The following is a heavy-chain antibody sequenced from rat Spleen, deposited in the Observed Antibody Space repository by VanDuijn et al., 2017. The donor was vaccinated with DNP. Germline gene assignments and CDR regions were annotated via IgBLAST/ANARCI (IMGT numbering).Heavy chain of an antibody. Sequence: EVKLVESGGGLVQPGRSLKLSCAASGFTFSDYYMAWVRQAPTKGLEWVATISYDGSSTYYRDSVKGRFTISRDNAQNTLYLQMNKLGSEDTAIYYCAKGPNYGGYSDYFGYWGQGVMVTVSS. CDR2: ISYDGSST. D-gene: IGHD1-11*01. V-gene: IGHV5-7*01. CDR3: AKGPNYGGYSDYFGY. CDR1: GFTFSDYY. J-gene: IGHJ2*01.